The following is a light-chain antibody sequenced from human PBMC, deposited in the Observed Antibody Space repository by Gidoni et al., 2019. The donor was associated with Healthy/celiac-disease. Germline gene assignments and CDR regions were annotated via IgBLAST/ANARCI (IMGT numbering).Light chain of an antibody. CDR2: GAS. CDR3: QQYGSSPGT. J-gene: IGKJ1*01. V-gene: IGKV3-20*01. CDR1: QSDSSSY. Sequence: DIVLTQAPGTLSLSPGERATLSCRASQSDSSSYLAWYQQKPGQAPRLLISGASSRATGIPDRFSGSGSGTDFTLTISRLEPEDFAVYYCQQYGSSPGTFGQXTKVEIK.